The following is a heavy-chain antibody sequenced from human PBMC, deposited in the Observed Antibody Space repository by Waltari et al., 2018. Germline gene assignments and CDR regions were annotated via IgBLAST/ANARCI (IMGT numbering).Heavy chain of an antibody. V-gene: IGHV3-74*01. Sequence: EVQLVESGGGLVQPGGSLRVSCPTSGLTFHTYWKHWVRQTPGMGLVWVSRINSDGSTTTYADSVRGRFTISRDNARNTLYLQMNSLRADDTAVYYCARGDTVVVVPAPTLDYWGQGTLVTVSS. J-gene: IGHJ4*02. CDR1: GLTFHTYW. CDR3: ARGDTVVVVPAPTLDY. D-gene: IGHD2-15*01. CDR2: INSDGSTT.